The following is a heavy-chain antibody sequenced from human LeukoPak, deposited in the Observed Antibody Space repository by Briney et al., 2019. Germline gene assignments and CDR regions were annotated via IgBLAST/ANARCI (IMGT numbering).Heavy chain of an antibody. CDR1: GFTFSSSS. J-gene: IGHJ6*03. V-gene: IGHV3-64*02. Sequence: GGSLRLSCVASGFTFSSSSMQWVRQAPGKGLEFVAANSNSGDNTRHADAVEGRFTISRDNSKNTLYLQMHSLRAEDMAVYYCARELSYYYLDVWGTGTTVTVSS. CDR3: ARELSYYYLDV. CDR2: NSNSGDNT.